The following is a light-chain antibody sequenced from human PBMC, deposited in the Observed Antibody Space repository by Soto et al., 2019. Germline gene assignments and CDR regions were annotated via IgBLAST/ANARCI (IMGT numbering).Light chain of an antibody. CDR3: QQYITAPET. CDR1: QSVSSNY. Sequence: EIGLTQSPGTLSLSPGERATLSCRASQSVSSNYLAWYQQKPGQAPRLLIYGASSRATGTPDRFSGSGSGTDFTLTISRLEPEDFAVYHCQQYITAPETFGQGTKVDIK. J-gene: IGKJ1*01. CDR2: GAS. V-gene: IGKV3-20*01.